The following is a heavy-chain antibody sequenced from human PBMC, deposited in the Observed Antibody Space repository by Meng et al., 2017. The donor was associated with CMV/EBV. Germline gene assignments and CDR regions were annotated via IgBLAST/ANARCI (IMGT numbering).Heavy chain of an antibody. V-gene: IGHV1-69*01. Sequence: VLVCRSGEETKTPGSSVMVSCKASGVTFSSYAISWVRQSPGQGLELMGGIIPIFDTANYAQKFQGRVTITADESTSTAYMELSSLRSEDTAVYYCARQLRLGELSPFDYWGQGTLVTVSS. D-gene: IGHD3-16*02. CDR2: IIPIFDTA. CDR3: ARQLRLGELSPFDY. J-gene: IGHJ4*02. CDR1: GVTFSSYA.